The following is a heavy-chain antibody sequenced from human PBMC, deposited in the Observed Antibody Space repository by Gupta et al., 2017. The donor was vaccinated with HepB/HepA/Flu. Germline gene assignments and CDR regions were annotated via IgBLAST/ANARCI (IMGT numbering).Heavy chain of an antibody. CDR1: GFTFGSYS. Sequence: EVQLVESGGGLVKPGGSLRLSCAASGFTFGSYSMNWVRQAPGKGLEWVSSISSSSSYIYYADSVKGRFTISRDNAKNSLYLQMNSLRAEDTAVYYCATGSGSYQYYYGMDVWGQGTTVTVSS. J-gene: IGHJ6*02. D-gene: IGHD1-26*01. CDR3: ATGSGSYQYYYGMDV. V-gene: IGHV3-21*01. CDR2: ISSSSSYI.